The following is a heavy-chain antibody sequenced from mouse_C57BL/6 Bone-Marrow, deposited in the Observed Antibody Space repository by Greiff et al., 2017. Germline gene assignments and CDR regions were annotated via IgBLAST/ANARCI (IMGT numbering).Heavy chain of an antibody. Sequence: VQLQQSGPELVKPGDSVKISCKASGYSFTGYFMNWVMQSHGKSLEWIGRINPYNGDTFYNQKFKGKATLTVDKSSSTAYMELRSLTSEDSAVYYCARSHYYGSSYARFAYWGQGTLVTVSA. CDR2: INPYNGDT. CDR1: GYSFTGYF. J-gene: IGHJ3*01. V-gene: IGHV1-20*01. D-gene: IGHD1-1*01. CDR3: ARSHYYGSSYARFAY.